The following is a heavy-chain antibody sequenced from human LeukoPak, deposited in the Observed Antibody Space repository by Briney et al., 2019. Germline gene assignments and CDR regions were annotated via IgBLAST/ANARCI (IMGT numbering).Heavy chain of an antibody. Sequence: GESLKISCKGSGYSFTSYWIGWVRQMPGKGLEWMGIIYPGDSDTRYSPSFQGQVTISADKSISTAYLQWSSLKASDTAMYYCARAKRYYDSSGYYNLIAFDIWGQGTMVTVSS. CDR1: GYSFTSYW. D-gene: IGHD3-22*01. CDR2: IYPGDSDT. V-gene: IGHV5-51*01. CDR3: ARAKRYYDSSGYYNLIAFDI. J-gene: IGHJ3*02.